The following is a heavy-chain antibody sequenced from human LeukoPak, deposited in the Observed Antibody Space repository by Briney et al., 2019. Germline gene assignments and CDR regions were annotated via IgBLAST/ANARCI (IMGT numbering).Heavy chain of an antibody. CDR2: ITSSSTYI. Sequence: GGSLRLSCAASGFTFSSYAMSWVRQAPGKGLEWVSSITSSSTYIYSADSVKGRFTISRDNAKSSLYLQMNSLRAEDTAVYYCAADRCSSTTCFGDYWGQGTLVTVSS. V-gene: IGHV3-21*01. D-gene: IGHD2-2*01. J-gene: IGHJ4*02. CDR3: AADRCSSTTCFGDY. CDR1: GFTFSSYA.